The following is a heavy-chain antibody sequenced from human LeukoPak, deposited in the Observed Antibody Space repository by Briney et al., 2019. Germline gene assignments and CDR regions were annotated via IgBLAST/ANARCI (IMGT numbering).Heavy chain of an antibody. CDR1: GFTFSSYS. CDR2: ISSSSSYI. D-gene: IGHD6-19*01. V-gene: IGHV3-21*01. Sequence: KPGGSLRLSCAASGFTFSSYSMNWVRQAPGKGLEWVSSISSSSSYIYYADSVKGRFTISRDNAKNSLYLQMNSLRAEDTAVYYCAGPLESIAVAGWALDYWGQGTLVTVSS. J-gene: IGHJ4*02. CDR3: AGPLESIAVAGWALDY.